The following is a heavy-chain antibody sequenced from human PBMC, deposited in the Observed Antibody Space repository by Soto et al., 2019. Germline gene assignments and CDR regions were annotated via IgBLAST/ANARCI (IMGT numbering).Heavy chain of an antibody. V-gene: IGHV4-34*01. CDR2: MSHSGGA. CDR3: ARVERGTATTVVDAFDI. CDR1: GGFVSSGSYY. J-gene: IGHJ3*02. Sequence: QVQLQQWGAGLLKPSETLSLTCAVYGGFVSSGSYYWSWIRQPPGKGLEWIGEMSHSGGAHFNPCLTSRVTISVDTSKNQFSLKMSSVTAADTALYYCARVERGTATTVVDAFDIWGPGTMVTVSS. D-gene: IGHD1-1*01.